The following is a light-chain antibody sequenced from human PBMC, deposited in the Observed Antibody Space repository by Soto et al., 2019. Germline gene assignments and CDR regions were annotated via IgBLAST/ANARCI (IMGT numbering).Light chain of an antibody. CDR2: LGS. V-gene: IGKV2-28*01. CDR3: MQALQTPRS. J-gene: IGKJ4*01. CDR1: QSHLHSNGYNC. Sequence: DIVMTQSPLSLPVTPGEPASISCRSSQSHLHSNGYNCLDWYLQKPGQSPQLLIYLGSNRASGVPDRFSGSGSGTDFTLKISRVEAEDVGVYYGMQALQTPRSFGGGTKVEIK.